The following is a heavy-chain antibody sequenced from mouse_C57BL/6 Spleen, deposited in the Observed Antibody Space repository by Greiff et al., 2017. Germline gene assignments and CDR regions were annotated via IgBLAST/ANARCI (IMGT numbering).Heavy chain of an antibody. CDR3: ASLDIYYAMDY. V-gene: IGHV1-9*01. CDR1: GYTFTGYW. Sequence: VQLQQSGAELMKPGASVKLSCKASGYTFTGYWIEWVKQRPGHGLEWIGEIFPGSGSTNYNEKFKGKATFTADTSTNTAYMQLSSLTTEDSAIYYCASLDIYYAMDYWGQGTSVTVSA. D-gene: IGHD2-10*02. J-gene: IGHJ4*01. CDR2: IFPGSGST.